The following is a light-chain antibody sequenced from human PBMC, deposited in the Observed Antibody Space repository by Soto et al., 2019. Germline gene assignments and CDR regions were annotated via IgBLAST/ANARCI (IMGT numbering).Light chain of an antibody. CDR2: KAS. Sequence: DIQMTHSPSTLSASVGDRITITCRASQSISSSLAWYQQKPGKAPKLLIYKASSLQSGVPSRFGGTGSGKEFTLTISSLQPDDFATYYCKQYNSYFRTFGQGNKV. CDR3: KQYNSYFRT. J-gene: IGKJ1*01. CDR1: QSISSS. V-gene: IGKV1-5*03.